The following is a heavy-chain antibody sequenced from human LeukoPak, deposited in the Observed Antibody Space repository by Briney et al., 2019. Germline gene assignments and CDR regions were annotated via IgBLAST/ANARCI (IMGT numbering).Heavy chain of an antibody. D-gene: IGHD6-13*01. V-gene: IGHV3-53*01. CDR1: GFTVSSNY. Sequence: GGSLRLSCAASGFTVSSNYMSWVRQAPGKGLEWVSVIYSGGNTYYADSVKGRFTISRDNSKNTLYLQMNSLRAEDTAVYYCAKDSSLSAAVISYYFDYWGQGTLVTVSS. CDR3: AKDSSLSAAVISYYFDY. CDR2: IYSGGNT. J-gene: IGHJ4*02.